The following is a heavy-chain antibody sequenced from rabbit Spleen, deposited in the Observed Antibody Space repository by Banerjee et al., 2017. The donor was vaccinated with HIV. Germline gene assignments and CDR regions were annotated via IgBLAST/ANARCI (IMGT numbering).Heavy chain of an antibody. CDR2: VYAGNSGNT. V-gene: IGHV1S40*01. CDR3: ARDLDDVIGWNFGW. D-gene: IGHD4-1*01. Sequence: QSLEESGGDLVKPGASLTLTCTGSGFSFSSSDYMCWVRQAPGKGLEWIACVYAGNSGNTYYASWAKGRFTFSKPSSTTVTLQMTSLTAADTATYFCARDLDDVIGWNFGWWGPGTLVTFS. J-gene: IGHJ6*01. CDR1: GFSFSSSDY.